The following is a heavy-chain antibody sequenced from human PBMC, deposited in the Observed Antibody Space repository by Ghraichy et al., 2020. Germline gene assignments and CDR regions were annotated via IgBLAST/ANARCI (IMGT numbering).Heavy chain of an antibody. CDR1: GFTFSSYW. CDR2: IKQDGSEK. V-gene: IGHV3-7*01. J-gene: IGHJ6*02. CDR3: ARDRFSQYCSSTSCYGDTRYYGMDV. Sequence: LSLTCAASGFTFSSYWMSWVRQAPGKGLEWVANIKQDGSEKYYVDSVKGRFTISRDNAKNSLYLQMNSLRAEDTAVYYCARDRFSQYCSSTSCYGDTRYYGMDVWGQGTTVTVSS. D-gene: IGHD2-2*01.